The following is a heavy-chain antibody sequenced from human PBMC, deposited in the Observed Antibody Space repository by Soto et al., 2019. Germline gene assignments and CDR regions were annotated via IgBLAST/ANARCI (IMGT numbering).Heavy chain of an antibody. CDR2: ISAYNGNT. J-gene: IGHJ5*02. V-gene: IGHV1-18*01. CDR3: ARRDVRFDP. CDR1: GYTFTSYA. Sequence: QVQLVQSGAEVKKPGASVKVSCKASGYTFTSYAISWVRQAPGQGVEWMGWISAYNGNTNYAQKLQGRVTMTTDTSTSTGYLELRSLRSDDTVVSYCARRDVRFDPWGQGTLVTVSS.